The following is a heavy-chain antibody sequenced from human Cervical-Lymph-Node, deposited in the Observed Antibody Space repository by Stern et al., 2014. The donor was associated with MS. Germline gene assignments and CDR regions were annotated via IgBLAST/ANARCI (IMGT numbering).Heavy chain of an antibody. CDR3: ARQRYFDY. V-gene: IGHV5-51*01. CDR2: IFPGGSDI. CDR1: GYTFTSYW. Sequence: EDQLVESGPEVKRPGESLKISCQASGYTFTSYWIGWLRQMPGKGLEWIAIIFPGGSDIRYSPSFQGQVTISADKSSSTAYLQWNNLKASDTAIYYCARQRYFDYWGQGTLVTVSS. J-gene: IGHJ4*02.